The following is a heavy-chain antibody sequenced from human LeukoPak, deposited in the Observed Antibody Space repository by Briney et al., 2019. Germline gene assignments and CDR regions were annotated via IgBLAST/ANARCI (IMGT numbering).Heavy chain of an antibody. V-gene: IGHV4-31*03. CDR2: IYYSGST. Sequence: SETLSLTCTVSGGSISSGGYYWSWIRQHPGKGLEWIGYIYYSGSTYYNPSLKSRVTISVDTSKNQFSLKLSSVTAADTAVYYCARAPMDTAMDADYWGQGTLVTVSS. D-gene: IGHD5-18*01. CDR3: ARAPMDTAMDADY. CDR1: GGSISSGGYY. J-gene: IGHJ4*02.